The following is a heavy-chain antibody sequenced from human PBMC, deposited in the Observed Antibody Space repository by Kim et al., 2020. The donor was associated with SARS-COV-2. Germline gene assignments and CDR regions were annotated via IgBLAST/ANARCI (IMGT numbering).Heavy chain of an antibody. V-gene: IGHV3-7*01. J-gene: IGHJ4*02. CDR3: ARDRLYYDFWSGYPVDY. CDR2: IKQDGSEK. CDR1: GFTFSSYW. D-gene: IGHD3-3*01. Sequence: GGSLRLSCAASGFTFSSYWMSWVRQAPGKGLEWVANIKQDGSEKYYVDSVKGRFTISRDNAKNSLYLQMNSLRAEDTAVYYCARDRLYYDFWSGYPVDYWGQGTLVTVSS.